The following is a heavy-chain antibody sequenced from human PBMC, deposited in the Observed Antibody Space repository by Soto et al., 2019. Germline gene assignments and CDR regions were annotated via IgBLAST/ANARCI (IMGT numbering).Heavy chain of an antibody. CDR1: GFTFSSYA. V-gene: IGHV3-64*01. CDR2: ISSNGGST. J-gene: IGHJ4*02. CDR3: APMTTNSGLDY. D-gene: IGHD2-8*01. Sequence: EVQLVESGGGLVQPGGSLRLSCAASGFTFSSYAIHWVRQAPGKGLEYVSAISSNGGSTYYANSVKGRFTISRDNSKNTLYLQMGSLRAEDMAVDYCAPMTTNSGLDYWGQGTLVTVSS.